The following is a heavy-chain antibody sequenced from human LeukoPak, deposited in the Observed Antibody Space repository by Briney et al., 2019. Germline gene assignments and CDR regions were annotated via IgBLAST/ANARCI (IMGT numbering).Heavy chain of an antibody. Sequence: GGSLRLSCAASEFTFSSYAMSWVRQAPGKGLEWVSAISGSGGSTYYADSVKGRFTISRDNSKNTLYLQMNSLRAEDTAVYYCAKLWSGYYTPFDYWGQGTLVTVSS. D-gene: IGHD3-3*01. V-gene: IGHV3-23*01. CDR3: AKLWSGYYTPFDY. CDR2: ISGSGGST. CDR1: EFTFSSYA. J-gene: IGHJ4*02.